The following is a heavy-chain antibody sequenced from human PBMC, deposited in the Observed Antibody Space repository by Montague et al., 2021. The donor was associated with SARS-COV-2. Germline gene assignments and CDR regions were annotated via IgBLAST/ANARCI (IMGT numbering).Heavy chain of an antibody. CDR2: TYYSSEWYN. D-gene: IGHD1-1*01. V-gene: IGHV6-1*01. CDR3: TSGREGNYNVMDV. J-gene: IGHJ6*02. Sequence: CAISGDSVSSNSATWNWVRQSPSRGLELLGRTYYSSEWYNDYAVSVRGRVTINPDTSKNQFSLQLNSVTPEDTAIYYCTSGREGNYNVMDVWGQGTTVTVSS. CDR1: GDSVSSNSAT.